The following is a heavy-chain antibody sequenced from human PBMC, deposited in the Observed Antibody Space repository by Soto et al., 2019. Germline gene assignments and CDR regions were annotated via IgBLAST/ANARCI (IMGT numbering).Heavy chain of an antibody. D-gene: IGHD6-19*01. CDR2: IYYSGST. J-gene: IGHJ6*03. CDR3: ARHRGEQWLVSELQIREKYSYYYKDV. CDR1: GGSISSYY. Sequence: SETLSLTCTVSGGSISSYYWSWIRQPPGKGLEWIGYIYYSGSTNYNPSLKSRVTISVDTSKNQFSLKLSSVTAADTAVYYCARHRGEQWLVSELQIREKYSYYYKDVWGKGTTVTVSS. V-gene: IGHV4-59*08.